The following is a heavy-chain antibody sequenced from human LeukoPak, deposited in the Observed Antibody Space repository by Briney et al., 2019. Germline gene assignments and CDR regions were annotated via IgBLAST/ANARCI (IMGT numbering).Heavy chain of an antibody. J-gene: IGHJ2*01. CDR2: ISGSGGST. CDR1: GFTFSSYA. Sequence: PGGSLRLSCAASGFTFSSYAMSWVRQAPGKGLEWVSAISGSGGSTYYADSVKGRFTISRDNSKNTLYLQMNSLRAEDTAVYYCGKDRRIAVAGTTSWYFDLWGRGTLVTVSS. CDR3: GKDRRIAVAGTTSWYFDL. V-gene: IGHV3-23*01. D-gene: IGHD6-19*01.